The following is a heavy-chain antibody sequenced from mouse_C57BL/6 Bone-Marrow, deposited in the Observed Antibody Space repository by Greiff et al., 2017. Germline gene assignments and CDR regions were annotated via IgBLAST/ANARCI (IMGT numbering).Heavy chain of an antibody. D-gene: IGHD2-4*01. CDR3: ARGSDYDAY. V-gene: IGHV5-4*03. CDR2: ISDGGSYT. Sequence: EVKLMESGGGLVKPGGSLKLSCAASGFTFSSYAMSWVRQTPEKRLEWVATISDGGSYTYYPDNVKGRFTISRDNAKNNLYLQMSHLKSEDTAMYYCARGSDYDAYWGQGTLVTVSA. J-gene: IGHJ3*01. CDR1: GFTFSSYA.